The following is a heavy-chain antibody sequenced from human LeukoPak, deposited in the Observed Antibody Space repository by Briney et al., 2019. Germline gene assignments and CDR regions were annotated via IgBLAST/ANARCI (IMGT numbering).Heavy chain of an antibody. V-gene: IGHV3-23*01. CDR2: ISGSGGST. D-gene: IGHD3-22*01. CDR3: AKAAGDYDSSGYYEY. CDR1: GFTFSSYA. J-gene: IGHJ4*02. Sequence: GGSLRLSCAASGFTFSSYAMSWVRQAPGKGLEGVSAISGSGGSTYYADSVKGRFTISRDNSKNTLYLQMNSLRAEDTAVYYCAKAAGDYDSSGYYEYWGQGTLVTVSS.